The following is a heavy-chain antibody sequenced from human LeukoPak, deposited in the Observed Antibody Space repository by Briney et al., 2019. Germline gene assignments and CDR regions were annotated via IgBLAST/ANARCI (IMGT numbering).Heavy chain of an antibody. D-gene: IGHD3-22*01. V-gene: IGHV3-21*01. CDR2: ISSSSSYI. J-gene: IGHJ3*02. Sequence: PGGSLRLSCAASGFTFSSYSMNWVRQAPGKGLEWVSSISSSSSYIYYADSVKGRFTISRDNAKNSLYLQMNSLRAEDTAVYYCARELDYYDSSGADDAFDIWGQGTMVTVSS. CDR1: GFTFSSYS. CDR3: ARELDYYDSSGADDAFDI.